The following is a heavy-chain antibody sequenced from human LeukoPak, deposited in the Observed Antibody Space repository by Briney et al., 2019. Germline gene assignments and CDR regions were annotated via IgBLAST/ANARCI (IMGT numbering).Heavy chain of an antibody. D-gene: IGHD2-2*01. CDR2: IYYSGST. Sequence: SETLSLTCTVSGGSISSGGYYWSWIRQHPGKGLEWIGYIYYSGSTYYNPSLKSRVTISVDTSKNQISLKLSSVTAEDTAVYYCSRTYCTSSSCYYFDYWGQGTLVTVSS. J-gene: IGHJ4*02. V-gene: IGHV4-31*03. CDR3: SRTYCTSSSCYYFDY. CDR1: GGSISSGGYY.